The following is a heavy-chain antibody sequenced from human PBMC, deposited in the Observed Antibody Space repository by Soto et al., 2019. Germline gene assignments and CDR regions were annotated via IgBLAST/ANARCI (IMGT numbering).Heavy chain of an antibody. CDR2: IYYSGST. Sequence: TSETLSLTCTVSGGSISSSSYYWGWIRQPPGKGLEWIGSIYYSGSTYYNPSLKSRVTISVDTSKNQFSLKLSSVTAADTAVYYCARRVPRGGRAFDIWGQGTMVTVSS. CDR1: GGSISSSSYY. J-gene: IGHJ3*02. D-gene: IGHD3-10*01. CDR3: ARRVPRGGRAFDI. V-gene: IGHV4-39*01.